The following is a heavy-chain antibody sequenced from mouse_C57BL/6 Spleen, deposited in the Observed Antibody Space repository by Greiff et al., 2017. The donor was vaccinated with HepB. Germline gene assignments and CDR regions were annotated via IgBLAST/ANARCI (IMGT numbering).Heavy chain of an antibody. Sequence: EVQLQQSGAELVRPGASVKLSCTASGFNIQDYYMLWVKQRPDQGLEWIGRIDPEDGDTDYAPEFQGKATMTADTSSNTAYLQLSSMTSADTAVYYCTYYYGSRGFAYWGQGTLVTVSA. CDR3: TYYYGSRGFAY. CDR2: IDPEDGDT. D-gene: IGHD1-1*01. J-gene: IGHJ3*01. CDR1: GFNIQDYY. V-gene: IGHV14-1*01.